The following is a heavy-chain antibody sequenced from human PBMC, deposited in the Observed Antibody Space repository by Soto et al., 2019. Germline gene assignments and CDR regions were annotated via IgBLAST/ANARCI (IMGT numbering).Heavy chain of an antibody. J-gene: IGHJ3*01. CDR3: AREDLGGFDL. CDR1: GFTFNYYW. D-gene: IGHD2-15*01. CDR2: IQNDGSRT. V-gene: IGHV3-74*01. Sequence: EVQLVESEGGLVQRGGSLRLSCAASGFTFNYYWMHWVRQAPGQGLVWVAHIQNDGSRTTYADSVKGRFTISRDNAKNTMYLQMNCLSAEDTAVYYGAREDLGGFDLWGQGTTVTVSS.